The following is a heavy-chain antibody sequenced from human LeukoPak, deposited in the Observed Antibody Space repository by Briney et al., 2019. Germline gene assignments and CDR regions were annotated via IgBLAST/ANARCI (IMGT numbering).Heavy chain of an antibody. Sequence: GGSLRLSCAASGFTFSSYSMNWVRQAPGKGLEWVSSISSSSSYIYYADSVKGRFTISRDNAKNSLYLQMNSLRAEDTAVYYCARATRYGDYFFDYWGQGTLVTVSS. J-gene: IGHJ4*02. D-gene: IGHD4-17*01. CDR2: ISSSSSYI. CDR1: GFTFSSYS. V-gene: IGHV3-21*01. CDR3: ARATRYGDYFFDY.